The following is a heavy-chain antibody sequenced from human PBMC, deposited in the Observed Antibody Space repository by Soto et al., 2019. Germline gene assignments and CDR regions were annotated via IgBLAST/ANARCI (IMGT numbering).Heavy chain of an antibody. CDR1: GGSISSYY. Sequence: PSETLSLTCTVSGGSISSYYWSWIRQPPGKGLEWIGYIYYSGSTNYNPSLKSRVTISVDTSKNQFSLKLSSVTAADTAVYYCARQVLDILTGPPGDWFDPWGQGTLVTVSS. D-gene: IGHD3-9*01. J-gene: IGHJ5*02. V-gene: IGHV4-59*01. CDR2: IYYSGST. CDR3: ARQVLDILTGPPGDWFDP.